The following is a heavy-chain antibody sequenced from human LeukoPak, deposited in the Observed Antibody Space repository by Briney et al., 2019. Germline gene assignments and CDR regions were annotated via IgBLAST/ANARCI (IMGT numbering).Heavy chain of an antibody. Sequence: SLRHSCAASGFSFSTFGVHWVRQTPGKGLGWVSHISKDETNKYYADSVKGRFTISRDTSKNTLFLQMNSLRVEDTAVYYCAKDNPVLDSWGQGTLVTVSS. CDR3: AKDNPVLDS. V-gene: IGHV3-30*18. CDR1: GFSFSTFG. J-gene: IGHJ4*02. CDR2: ISKDETNK.